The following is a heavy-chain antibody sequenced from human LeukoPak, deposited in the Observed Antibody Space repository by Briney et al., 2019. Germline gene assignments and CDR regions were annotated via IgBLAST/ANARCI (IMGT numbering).Heavy chain of an antibody. V-gene: IGHV1-24*01. CDR2: FDPEDGET. CDR3: ATASIRAARPTDY. J-gene: IGHJ4*02. Sequence: ASVRVSSTVSGYTLTELSMHGVRQAPGKGREWMGGFDPEDGETIYAQKFQGRVTMTEDTSTDTAYMELSSLRSEDTAVYYCATASIRAARPTDYWGQGTLVTVSS. CDR1: GYTLTELS. D-gene: IGHD6-6*01.